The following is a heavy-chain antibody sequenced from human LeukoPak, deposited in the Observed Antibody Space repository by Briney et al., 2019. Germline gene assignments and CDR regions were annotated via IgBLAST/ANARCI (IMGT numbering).Heavy chain of an antibody. J-gene: IGHJ2*01. CDR1: GFTFSDYY. CDR3: AREGSAHWYFDL. V-gene: IGHV3-30-3*01. CDR2: ISYDGSNK. Sequence: GGPLRLSCAASGFTFSDYYMSWIRQAPGKGLEWVAVISYDGSNKYYADSVKGRFTISRDNSKNTLYLQMNSLRAEDTAVYYCAREGSAHWYFDLWGRGTLVTVTS.